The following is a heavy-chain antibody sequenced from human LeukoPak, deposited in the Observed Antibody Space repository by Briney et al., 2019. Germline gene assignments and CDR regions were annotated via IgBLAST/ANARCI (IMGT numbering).Heavy chain of an antibody. CDR3: ARTIYSSGYCYDY. J-gene: IGHJ4*02. CDR2: ISGSGVTM. Sequence: GGSLRLSCAASGFTFSSYEMNWVRQAPGRGLEWVSYISGSGVTMYYADSVKGRFTISRDNSKNTLYLQMNSLRAEDTAVYYCARTIYSSGYCYDYWGQGTLVTVSS. D-gene: IGHD3-22*01. CDR1: GFTFSSYE. V-gene: IGHV3-48*03.